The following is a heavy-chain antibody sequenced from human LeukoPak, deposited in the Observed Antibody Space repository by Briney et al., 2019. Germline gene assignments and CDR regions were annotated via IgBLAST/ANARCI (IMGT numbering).Heavy chain of an antibody. Sequence: GASLKISCKGSGSSFTSYWIGWVRQMPGKGLEWMGIIYPGDSDTRYSPSFQGQVTISADKSISTAYLQWSSLKASDTAMYYCASVIYYGSGSYGFAFDIWGQGTMVTVSS. J-gene: IGHJ3*02. D-gene: IGHD3-10*01. CDR3: ASVIYYGSGSYGFAFDI. CDR1: GSSFTSYW. V-gene: IGHV5-51*01. CDR2: IYPGDSDT.